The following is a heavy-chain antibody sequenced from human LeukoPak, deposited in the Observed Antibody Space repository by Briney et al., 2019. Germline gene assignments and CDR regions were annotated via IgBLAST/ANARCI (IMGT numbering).Heavy chain of an antibody. CDR1: GFTFSSYA. Sequence: GGSLRLSCAASGFTFSSYAMSWVRPAPGKGLEGVSAISGSGGSTYYADSVKGRFTISRDNSKNTLYLQMNSLRAEDTAVYYCAKDLSIAVYWFDPWGQGTLATVSS. D-gene: IGHD6-6*01. CDR2: ISGSGGST. CDR3: AKDLSIAVYWFDP. J-gene: IGHJ5*02. V-gene: IGHV3-23*01.